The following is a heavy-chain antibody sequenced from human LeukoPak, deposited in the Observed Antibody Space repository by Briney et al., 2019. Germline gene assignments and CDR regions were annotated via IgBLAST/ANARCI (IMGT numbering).Heavy chain of an antibody. V-gene: IGHV3-30*02. CDR2: IRYDGSNK. J-gene: IGHJ4*02. CDR3: AKDLLPSPAAIPFDY. CDR1: GFTFSSYG. D-gene: IGHD2-2*02. Sequence: RTGGSLRLSCAASGFTFSSYGMHWVRQAPGKGLEWVAFIRYDGSNKYYADSVKGRFTISRDNSKNTLYLQMNSLRAEDTAVYYCAKDLLPSPAAIPFDYWGQGTLVTVSS.